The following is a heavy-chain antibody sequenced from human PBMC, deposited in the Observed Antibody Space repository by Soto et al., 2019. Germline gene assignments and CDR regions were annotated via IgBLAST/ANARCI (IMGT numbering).Heavy chain of an antibody. D-gene: IGHD3-22*01. V-gene: IGHV1-18*01. CDR2: ISAYNGNT. J-gene: IGHJ4*02. CDR3: ARDYSAYYYDSSGYSDFEY. Sequence: ASEKVSCKASGYTFTSYGISWVRQAPGQGLEWMGWISAYNGNTNYAQKFQGRVTMTTDTSTSKAYMELRSQRPDDTDVYYCARDYSAYYYDSSGYSDFEYWGQGTLVSVS. CDR1: GYTFTSYG.